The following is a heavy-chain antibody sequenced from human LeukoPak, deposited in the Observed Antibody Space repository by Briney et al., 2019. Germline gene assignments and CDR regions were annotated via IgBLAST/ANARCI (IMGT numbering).Heavy chain of an antibody. J-gene: IGHJ6*02. CDR2: FDPEDGET. V-gene: IGHV1-24*01. D-gene: IGHD3-10*01. CDR1: GYTLTELS. CDR3: ATMGRLAGLIIPYYYYGMDV. Sequence: ASAKVSCKVSGYTLTELSMHWVRQAPGKGLEWMGGFDPEDGETIYAQKFQGRVTMTEDTSTDTAYMELSSLRSEDTAVYYCATMGRLAGLIIPYYYYGMDVWGQGTTVTVSS.